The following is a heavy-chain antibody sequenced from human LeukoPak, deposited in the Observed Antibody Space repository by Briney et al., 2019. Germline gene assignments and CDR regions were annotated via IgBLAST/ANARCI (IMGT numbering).Heavy chain of an antibody. V-gene: IGHV4-34*01. Sequence: PSETLSLTCAVYGGSFSGYYWSWIRQPPGKGLEWIGEINHSGSTNYNPSLKSRVTISVDTSKNQFSLKLSSVTAADTAVYYCARDCSSTSCYSPYCSGGRCIHYYYYGMDVWGQGTTVTVSS. CDR1: GGSFSGYY. D-gene: IGHD2-2*02. J-gene: IGHJ6*02. CDR2: INHSGST. CDR3: ARDCSSTSCYSPYCSGGRCIHYYYYGMDV.